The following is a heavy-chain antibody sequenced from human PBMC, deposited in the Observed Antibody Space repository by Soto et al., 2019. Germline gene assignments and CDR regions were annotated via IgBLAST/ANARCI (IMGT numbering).Heavy chain of an antibody. CDR3: SLEGFSSGYYPAEGMDV. J-gene: IGHJ6*02. CDR2: IRSKANSYAT. D-gene: IGHD3-3*01. CDR1: GFTFSGSA. V-gene: IGHV3-73*01. Sequence: GGSLRLSCAASGFTFSGSAMHWVRQASGKGLEWVGRIRSKANSYATAYAASVKGRFTISRDDSKNTAYLQMNSLKTEDTAVYYCSLEGFSSGYYPAEGMDVWGQGTTVTVSS.